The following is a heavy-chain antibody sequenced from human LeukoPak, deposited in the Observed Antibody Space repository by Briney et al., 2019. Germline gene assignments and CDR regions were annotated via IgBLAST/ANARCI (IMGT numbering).Heavy chain of an antibody. CDR2: IYYSGSS. CDR3: ARRGDYFDY. J-gene: IGHJ4*02. V-gene: IGHV4-59*08. Sequence: SETLSLTCTVSGGSISSYYWSWIRQPPGKGLEWIGYIYYSGSSNYNPSLKSRATISIDTSENRFSLKLSSVTAADTAVYYCARRGDYFDYWGQGTLVTVSS. CDR1: GGSISSYY.